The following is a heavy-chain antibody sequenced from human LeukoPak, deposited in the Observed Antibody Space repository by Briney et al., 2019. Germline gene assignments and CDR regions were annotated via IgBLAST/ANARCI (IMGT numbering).Heavy chain of an antibody. V-gene: IGHV4-34*01. CDR3: ARQSVGYGSGSYLP. CDR1: GGSFSGYY. Sequence: SETLSLTCAVYGGSFSGYYWSWIRQPPGKGLEWIGEINHSGSTNYNPSPKSRVTISVDTSKNQFSLKLSSVTAADTAVYYCARQSVGYGSGSYLPWGQGTLVTVSS. D-gene: IGHD3-10*01. J-gene: IGHJ5*02. CDR2: INHSGST.